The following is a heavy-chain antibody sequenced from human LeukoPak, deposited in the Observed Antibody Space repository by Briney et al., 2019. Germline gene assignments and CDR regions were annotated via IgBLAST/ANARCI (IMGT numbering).Heavy chain of an antibody. J-gene: IGHJ3*02. Sequence: GGFLRLSCAASGFTFSSYAMSWVRQAPGKGLEWVSAISGSGGSTYYADSVKGRFTISRDNSKNTLYLQMNSLRAEDTAVYYCAKVPCSTSCYQGDAFDIWGQGTMVTVSS. D-gene: IGHD2-2*01. CDR2: ISGSGGST. CDR1: GFTFSSYA. CDR3: AKVPCSTSCYQGDAFDI. V-gene: IGHV3-23*01.